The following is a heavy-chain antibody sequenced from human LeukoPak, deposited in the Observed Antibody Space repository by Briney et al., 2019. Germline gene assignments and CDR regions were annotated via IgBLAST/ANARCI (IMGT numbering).Heavy chain of an antibody. J-gene: IGHJ4*02. V-gene: IGHV4-4*07. CDR1: GGSLSSYY. CDR3: ARGRWRIDY. CDR2: IHTSGNA. D-gene: IGHD4-23*01. Sequence: SETLSLTCTVSGGSLSSYYWFWIRQPAGKGLEWIGRIHTSGNADYNPSLKSRVTMSEDTSKNQFSLRLRYVTAADTAVYYCARGRWRIDYWGQGTLVTVSS.